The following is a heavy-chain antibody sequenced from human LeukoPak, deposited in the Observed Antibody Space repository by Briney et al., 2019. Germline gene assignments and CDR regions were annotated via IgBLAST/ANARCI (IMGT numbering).Heavy chain of an antibody. Sequence: GGSLRLSCAASGFTFSSFEMNWVRQAPGKGLEWLSHISTSGTTTYYANSVKGRFTISRDNAENTLYLQMNSLRAEDTAMYYCVRDGGRLNFGNGASFDYWGQGTLVTVSS. CDR3: VRDGGRLNFGNGASFDY. CDR1: GFTFSSFE. D-gene: IGHD3-10*01. CDR2: ISTSGTTT. V-gene: IGHV3-48*03. J-gene: IGHJ4*02.